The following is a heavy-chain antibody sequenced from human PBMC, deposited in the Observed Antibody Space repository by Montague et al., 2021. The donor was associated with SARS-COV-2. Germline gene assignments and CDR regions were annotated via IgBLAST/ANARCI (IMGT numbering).Heavy chain of an antibody. CDR3: AGHLAISGPAVVSDY. Sequence: SETLSLTCTVSGDSISSGCFYWSWIRQPPGKGLEWFGTIHYSGITYYNPSLKSRVTISVDTSRNQFSLKLSSVTAADTAIYYCAGHLAISGPAVVSDYWGQGTMVTVSS. V-gene: IGHV4-39*01. CDR1: GDSISSGCFY. J-gene: IGHJ4*02. D-gene: IGHD2-2*01. CDR2: IHYSGIT.